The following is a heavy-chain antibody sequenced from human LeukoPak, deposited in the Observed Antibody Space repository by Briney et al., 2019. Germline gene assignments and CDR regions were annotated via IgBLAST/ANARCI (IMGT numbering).Heavy chain of an antibody. J-gene: IGHJ4*02. CDR2: INKSGDT. CDR1: GGSFSGYY. CDR3: ARGYGSGSYYKY. V-gene: IGHV4-34*01. Sequence: PSETLSLTCAVYGGSFSGYYWGWVRQPPGKGLEWIGEINKSGDTDYNSSLKDRVTISLDASKNQFSLKLSSVTAADTAVYYCARGYGSGSYYKYWGQGTLVTVSS. D-gene: IGHD3-10*01.